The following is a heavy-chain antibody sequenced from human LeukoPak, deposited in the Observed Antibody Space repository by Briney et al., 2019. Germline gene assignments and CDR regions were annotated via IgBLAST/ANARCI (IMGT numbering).Heavy chain of an antibody. V-gene: IGHV4-34*01. J-gene: IGHJ6*03. CDR1: GGSFSGYY. CDR3: ASKSVTAAGNFYYYYYMDV. D-gene: IGHD6-13*01. CDR2: INHSGST. Sequence: SETLSLTCAVYGGSFSGYYWSWIRQPPGKGLEWIGEINHSGSTNYNPSLKSRVTISVDTSKNQFSLKLSSVTAADTAVYYCASKSVTAAGNFYYYYYMDVWGKGTTVTVSS.